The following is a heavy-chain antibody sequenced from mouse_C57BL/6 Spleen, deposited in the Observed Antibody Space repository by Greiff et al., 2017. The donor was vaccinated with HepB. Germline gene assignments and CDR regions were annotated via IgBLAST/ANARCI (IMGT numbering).Heavy chain of an antibody. CDR3: VYSGSSNSYFYV. CDR1: GYTFTSYW. V-gene: IGHV1-52*01. Sequence: QVQLQQPGAELVRPGSSVKLSCKASGYTFTSYWMHWVKQRPIQGLEWIGNIDPSDSETHYNQKFKDKATLTVDKSSSTAYMQLSSLTSVDSAVYYCVYSGSSNSYFYVWGTGTTVTVSS. D-gene: IGHD1-1*01. J-gene: IGHJ1*03. CDR2: IDPSDSET.